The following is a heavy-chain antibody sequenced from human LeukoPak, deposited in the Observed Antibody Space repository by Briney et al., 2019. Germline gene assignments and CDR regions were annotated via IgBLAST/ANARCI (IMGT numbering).Heavy chain of an antibody. CDR2: MNPNSGNT. J-gene: IGHJ5*02. CDR1: GYTFTSYD. Sequence: GASVKVSCKASGYTFTSYDINWVRQATGQGLEWMGWMNPNSGNTGYAQKFRGRVTVTRNTSISTAYMELRSLRSEDTAVYYCARGPYNWNDLSSLLTARNNWFDPWGQGTLVTVSS. V-gene: IGHV1-8*01. D-gene: IGHD1-1*01. CDR3: ARGPYNWNDLSSLLTARNNWFDP.